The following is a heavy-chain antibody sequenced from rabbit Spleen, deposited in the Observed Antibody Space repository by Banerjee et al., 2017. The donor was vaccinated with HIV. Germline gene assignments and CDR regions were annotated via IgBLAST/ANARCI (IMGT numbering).Heavy chain of an antibody. V-gene: IGHV1S45*01. J-gene: IGHJ4*01. CDR1: GVSLNDKDV. D-gene: IGHD2-1*01. CDR2: IYGGVIGST. CDR3: ARGSAAMTLVITGFYLNL. Sequence: QEQLVESGGGLVKPEGSLTLACKASGVSLNDKDVMCWVRQAPGKGLESIACIYGGVIGSTYYATWAKGRFTISKSSSTTVTLQMTSLTAADTATYFCARGSAAMTLVITGFYLNLWGQGTLVTVS.